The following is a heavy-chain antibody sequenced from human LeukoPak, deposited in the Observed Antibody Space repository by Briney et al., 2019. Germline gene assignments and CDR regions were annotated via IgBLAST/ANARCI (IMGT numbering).Heavy chain of an antibody. J-gene: IGHJ4*02. CDR1: GFTFSSYG. CDR3: AKDRITMVRGVDY. Sequence: PGGSLRLSCAASGFTFSSYGMHWVRQAPGKGLEWVAVISYDGSNKYYADSVKGRFTISRDNSKNTLYLQMNSLRAEDTAVYYCAKDRITMVRGVDYWGQGTLVTVSS. D-gene: IGHD3-10*01. CDR2: ISYDGSNK. V-gene: IGHV3-30*18.